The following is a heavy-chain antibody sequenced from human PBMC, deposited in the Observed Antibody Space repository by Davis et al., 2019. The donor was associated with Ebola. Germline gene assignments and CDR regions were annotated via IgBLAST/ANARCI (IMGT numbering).Heavy chain of an antibody. Sequence: PGGSLRLSCAASGFTFSSYSMNWVRQAPGKGLEWVSSISSSSSYIYYADSVKGRFTISRDNAKNSLYLQMNSLRAEDTAVYYCARDLDSSSSESYYYYYMDVWGKGTTVTVSS. J-gene: IGHJ6*03. CDR1: GFTFSSYS. V-gene: IGHV3-21*01. CDR2: ISSSSSYI. D-gene: IGHD6-6*01. CDR3: ARDLDSSSSESYYYYYMDV.